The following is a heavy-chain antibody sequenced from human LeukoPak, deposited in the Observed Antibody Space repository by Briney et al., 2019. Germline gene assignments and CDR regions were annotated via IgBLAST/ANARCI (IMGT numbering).Heavy chain of an antibody. D-gene: IGHD3-10*01. Sequence: PSETLSLTCTVSGGSISSYYWSWIRQPPGKGLEWIGYIYYSGSTNYNPSLKSRVTISVDTSKNQFSLKLSSVTAADTAVYYCARDHGRSVYYYGSGSYYNLDAFDIWGQGTMVTVSS. CDR1: GGSISSYY. CDR2: IYYSGST. CDR3: ARDHGRSVYYYGSGSYYNLDAFDI. J-gene: IGHJ3*02. V-gene: IGHV4-59*01.